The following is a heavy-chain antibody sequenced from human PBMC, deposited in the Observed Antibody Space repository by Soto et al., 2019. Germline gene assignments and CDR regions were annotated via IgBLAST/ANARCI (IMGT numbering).Heavy chain of an antibody. J-gene: IGHJ6*02. Sequence: EQLVESGGGLVQPGGSLRLSCAASGFSISSYWMNWVRQVPGKGLVWVARINSDGRTATYAYSVKGRFTISRDNAKNTLFLQMNSLRAEDTALYYCARVTAMATFLFYGLDVWGQGTTVTVSS. CDR2: INSDGRTA. V-gene: IGHV3-74*03. D-gene: IGHD5-18*01. CDR3: ARVTAMATFLFYGLDV. CDR1: GFSISSYW.